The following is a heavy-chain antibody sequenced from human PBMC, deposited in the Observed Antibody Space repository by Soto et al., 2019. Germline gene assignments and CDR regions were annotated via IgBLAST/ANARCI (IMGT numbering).Heavy chain of an antibody. CDR3: ARELERVFDY. CDR1: GFSLSSYN. J-gene: IGHJ4*02. V-gene: IGHV3-48*01. D-gene: IGHD1-1*01. Sequence: GGSLRLSCVASGFSLSSYNMNWVRQAPGKGLEWISYIGTSGTTIYYADSVKGRFTISRDNSKNTLYLQMNSLRIEDTAVYYCARELERVFDYWGRGTLVTVSS. CDR2: IGTSGTTI.